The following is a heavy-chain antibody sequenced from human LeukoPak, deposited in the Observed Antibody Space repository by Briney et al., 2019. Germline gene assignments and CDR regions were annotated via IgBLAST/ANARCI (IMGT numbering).Heavy chain of an antibody. CDR3: ARDSGTVVTHFDY. J-gene: IGHJ4*02. CDR2: ISSSGSTI. V-gene: IGHV3-11*01. CDR1: GFTLSDYY. D-gene: IGHD4-23*01. Sequence: GGSLRLSCAASGFTLSDYYMSWIRQAPGKGLEWVSYISSSGSTIYYADSVKGRFTISRDNAKNSLYLQMNSLRAEDTAVYYCARDSGTVVTHFDYWGQGTLVTVSS.